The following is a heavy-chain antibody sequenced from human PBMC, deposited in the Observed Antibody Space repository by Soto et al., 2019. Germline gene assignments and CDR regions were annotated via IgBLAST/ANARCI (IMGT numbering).Heavy chain of an antibody. J-gene: IGHJ3*02. Sequence: QVQLVQSGTEVKKPGASVKVSCKASGYTFTNYGISWVRQVPGQGLEWLAWINTYNGHTNYAQKLQGRVTLTTDTSTSTAYMELRSLRSDDTAVYYCARDLLYSSRSTVRFDIWGQGTMVTVSS. V-gene: IGHV1-18*01. CDR2: INTYNGHT. CDR1: GYTFTNYG. D-gene: IGHD6-13*01. CDR3: ARDLLYSSRSTVRFDI.